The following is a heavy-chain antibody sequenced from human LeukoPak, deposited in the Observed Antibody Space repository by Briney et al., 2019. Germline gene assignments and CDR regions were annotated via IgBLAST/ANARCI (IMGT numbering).Heavy chain of an antibody. V-gene: IGHV4-38-2*02. CDR1: GYSISSGYY. CDR2: IYHSGST. CDR3: ARGSPQNTGYSPSWLDP. J-gene: IGHJ5*02. D-gene: IGHD3-22*01. Sequence: PSETLSLTCTVSGYSISSGYYWGWIRQPPGKGLERIGSIYHSGSTYYNPSLKSRVTISVDTSKNQFSLKLSSVTAADTAVYYCARGSPQNTGYSPSWLDPWGHGTLVTVSS.